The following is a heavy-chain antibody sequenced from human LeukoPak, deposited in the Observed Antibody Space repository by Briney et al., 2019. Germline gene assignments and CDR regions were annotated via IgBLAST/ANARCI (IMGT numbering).Heavy chain of an antibody. CDR1: GGTFSSYA. V-gene: IGHV1-69*13. Sequence: SVKVSCKASGGTFSSYAISWVRQAPGQGLEWMGGIIPIFGTANYVQKFQGRVTITADESTSTAYMELSSLRSEDTAVYYCARDCSGGSCYPPYYYGMDVWGQGTTVTVSS. CDR3: ARDCSGGSCYPPYYYGMDV. D-gene: IGHD2-15*01. CDR2: IIPIFGTA. J-gene: IGHJ6*02.